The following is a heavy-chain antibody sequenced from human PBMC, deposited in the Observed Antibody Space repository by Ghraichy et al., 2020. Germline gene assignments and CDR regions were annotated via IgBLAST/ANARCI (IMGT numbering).Heavy chain of an antibody. CDR2: TYYRSKWYN. D-gene: IGHD1-1*01. CDR1: GDSVSSNSAA. V-gene: IGHV6-1*01. CDR3: ARGRHGTRGDWLDP. J-gene: IGHJ5*02. Sequence: TLSLTCAISGDSVSSNSAAWNWIRQSPSRGLEWLGRTYYRSKWYNDYALSVKSRIAINPDTSKNQFSLQMNSVTPDDTAVYYCARGRHGTRGDWLDPWGQGTLVTVSS.